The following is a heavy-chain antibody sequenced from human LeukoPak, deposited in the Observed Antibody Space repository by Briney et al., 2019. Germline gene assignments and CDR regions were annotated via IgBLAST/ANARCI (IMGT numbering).Heavy chain of an antibody. V-gene: IGHV3-74*01. CDR1: GFTFSRFW. CDR2: INSDGSTA. D-gene: IGHD3-22*01. CDR3: ARGTMIQGDNWFDP. Sequence: GGSLRLSCAASGFTFSRFWMHWVRQAPGKGLMRVSRINSDGSTATYADSVKGRFTISRDNAKDTLYLEMSSLRAEDTAVYYCARGTMIQGDNWFDPWGQGTLVTVSS. J-gene: IGHJ5*02.